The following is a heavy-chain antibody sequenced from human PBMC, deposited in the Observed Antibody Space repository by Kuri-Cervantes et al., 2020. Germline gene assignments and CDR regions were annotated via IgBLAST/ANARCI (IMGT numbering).Heavy chain of an antibody. V-gene: IGHV3-7*01. CDR1: GFTFSDYY. CDR3: ARRRSTGGVWFDP. J-gene: IGHJ5*02. Sequence: GESLKISCAASGFTFSDYYMSWIRQAPGKGLEWVANIKQDGSEKYYVDSVKGRFTISRDNAKNSLYLQMNSLRAEDTAVYYCARRRSTGGVWFDPWGQGTLVTVSS. CDR2: IKQDGSEK. D-gene: IGHD4-17*01.